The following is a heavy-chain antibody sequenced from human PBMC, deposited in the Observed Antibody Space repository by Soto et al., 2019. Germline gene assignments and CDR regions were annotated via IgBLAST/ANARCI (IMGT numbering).Heavy chain of an antibody. Sequence: QIALKESGPTLVKPTQTLTLTCTFSGFSLNTTGVGVGWIRQPPGKALEWLALIYWDDDKRFSPSLKNRLTITKATSKNHVVLTLTNMVPVDTATYSCVHRCVCCSDGSCYSHPVDYLGQGTLVTVSS. CDR3: VHRCVCCSDGSCYSHPVDY. CDR1: GFSLNTTGVG. D-gene: IGHD2-15*01. V-gene: IGHV2-5*02. CDR2: IYWDDDK. J-gene: IGHJ4*02.